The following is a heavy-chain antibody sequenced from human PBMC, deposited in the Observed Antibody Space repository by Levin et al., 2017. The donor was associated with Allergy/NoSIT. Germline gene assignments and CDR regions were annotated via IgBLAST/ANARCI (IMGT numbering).Heavy chain of an antibody. CDR2: IYDSGSS. Sequence: SETLSLTCTVSGGSITSYYWSWIRQSPGKGLEWIGYIYDSGSSDYNPSVKSRVTISVDTSKNQFSLKLSSVTAADTAVYYCARTPNYDFWSGYLHDAFHIWGQGTMVTVS. D-gene: IGHD3-3*01. CDR1: GGSITSYY. CDR3: ARTPNYDFWSGYLHDAFHI. J-gene: IGHJ3*02. V-gene: IGHV4-59*01.